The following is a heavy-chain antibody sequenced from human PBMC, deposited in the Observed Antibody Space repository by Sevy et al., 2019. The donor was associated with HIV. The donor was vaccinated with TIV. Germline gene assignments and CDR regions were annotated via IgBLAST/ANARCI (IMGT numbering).Heavy chain of an antibody. J-gene: IGHJ1*01. Sequence: GGSLRLSCAASGFTFSNVWVSWVRQAPGKGLEWIAHVKSKADGGTTDYAAPVRGRFTISRDDSKSTVYLQMHSLKSEDTAVYYCTTGGSLFQNWGQGTLVTVSS. CDR2: VKSKADGGTT. V-gene: IGHV3-15*01. CDR1: GFTFSNVW. CDR3: TTGGSLFQN. D-gene: IGHD3-16*01.